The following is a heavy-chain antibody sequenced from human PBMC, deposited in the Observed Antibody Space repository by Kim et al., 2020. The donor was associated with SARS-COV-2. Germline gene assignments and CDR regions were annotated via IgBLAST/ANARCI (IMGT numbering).Heavy chain of an antibody. CDR1: GGSISSGGYY. J-gene: IGHJ4*02. Sequence: SETLSLTCTVSGGSISSGGYYWSWIRQHPGKGLEWIGYIYYSGSTYYNPSLKSRVTISVDTSKNQFSLKLSSVTAADTAVYYCARVMVRGIERSFEFDYWGQGTLVTVSS. CDR3: ARVMVRGIERSFEFDY. V-gene: IGHV4-31*03. CDR2: IYYSGST. D-gene: IGHD3-10*01.